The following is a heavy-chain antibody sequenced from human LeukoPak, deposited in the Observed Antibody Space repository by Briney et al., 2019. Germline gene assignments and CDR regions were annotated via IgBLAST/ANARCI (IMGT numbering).Heavy chain of an antibody. CDR3: ARDRIRCYDSPPLFDP. Sequence: GRSLRLSCAASALTLSSYGMHWVRQAPGKGLEWVAVTRYDGSNKYYADSVKGRFTIYRDNSKNTLYLQMNSLRAEDTAVYYCARDRIRCYDSPPLFDPWGQGTLVTVSS. CDR1: ALTLSSYG. J-gene: IGHJ5*02. V-gene: IGHV3-33*01. CDR2: TRYDGSNK. D-gene: IGHD3-22*01.